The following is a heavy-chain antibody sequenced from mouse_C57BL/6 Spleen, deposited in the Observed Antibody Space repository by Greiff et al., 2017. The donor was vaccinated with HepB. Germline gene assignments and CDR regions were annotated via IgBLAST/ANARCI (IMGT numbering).Heavy chain of an antibody. CDR2: IHPNSGST. CDR3: ARWIDGYHWYFDV. CDR1: GYTFTSYW. J-gene: IGHJ1*03. D-gene: IGHD2-3*01. V-gene: IGHV1-64*01. Sequence: QVQLKQPGAELVKPGASVKLSCKASGYTFTSYWMHWVKQRPGQGLEWIGMIHPNSGSTNYNEKFKSKATLTVDKSSSTAYMQLSSLTSEDSAVYYCARWIDGYHWYFDVWGTGTTVTVSS.